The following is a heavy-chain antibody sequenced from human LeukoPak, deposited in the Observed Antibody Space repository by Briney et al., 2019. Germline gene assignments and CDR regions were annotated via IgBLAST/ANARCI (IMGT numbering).Heavy chain of an antibody. CDR3: ARGGEWWLRPFGY. V-gene: IGHV3-48*03. J-gene: IGHJ4*01. CDR1: GFTFSSYE. D-gene: IGHD5-12*01. Sequence: PGGSLRLSCAASGFTFSSYEMNWVRQAPGKGLEWVSYISSSGSTIYYADSMKGRFTISRDNAKNSLYLQMNSLRAEDTAVYYCARGGEWWLRPFGYLGQGNLVTVSS. CDR2: ISSSGSTI.